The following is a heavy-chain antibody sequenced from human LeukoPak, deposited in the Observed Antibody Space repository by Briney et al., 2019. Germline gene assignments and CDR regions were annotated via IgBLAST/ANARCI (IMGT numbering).Heavy chain of an antibody. Sequence: SETLSLTCTVSGGSISSYYWSWIRQPPGKGLEWIGEINHSGSTNYNPSLKSRVTISVDTSKNQFSLKLSSVTAADTAVYYCARGPLYYYDGSDYSFGYLFDYWGQGTLVTVSS. CDR1: GGSISSYY. CDR3: ARGPLYYYDGSDYSFGYLFDY. J-gene: IGHJ4*02. V-gene: IGHV4-34*01. CDR2: INHSGST. D-gene: IGHD3-22*01.